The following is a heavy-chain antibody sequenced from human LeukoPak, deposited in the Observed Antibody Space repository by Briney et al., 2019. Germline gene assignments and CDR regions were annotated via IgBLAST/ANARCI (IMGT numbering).Heavy chain of an antibody. CDR1: GFTVDDYG. CDR3: ARVAVEYSSSEFDY. J-gene: IGHJ4*02. D-gene: IGHD6-6*01. CDR2: INWNGGST. Sequence: GGSLRLYCAASGFTVDDYGMSWVRQAPGKGLEWVSGINWNGGSTGYADSVKGRFTISRDNAKNSLYLQMNSLRAEDTALYYCARVAVEYSSSEFDYWGQGTLVTVSS. V-gene: IGHV3-20*04.